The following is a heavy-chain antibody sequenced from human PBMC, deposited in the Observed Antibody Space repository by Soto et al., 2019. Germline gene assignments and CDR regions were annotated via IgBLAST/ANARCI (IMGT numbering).Heavy chain of an antibody. Sequence: EVQLLESGGGLVQPGGSLRLSCAASGFTFSSYAMSWVRQAPGKGLEWVSAISGSGGSTYYADSVKGRFTISRDNSKNTLYLQMNSLRAEDTAVYYCAKKRSITMIVVVDFDYWGQGTLVTVSS. D-gene: IGHD3-22*01. CDR3: AKKRSITMIVVVDFDY. CDR2: ISGSGGST. J-gene: IGHJ4*02. CDR1: GFTFSSYA. V-gene: IGHV3-23*01.